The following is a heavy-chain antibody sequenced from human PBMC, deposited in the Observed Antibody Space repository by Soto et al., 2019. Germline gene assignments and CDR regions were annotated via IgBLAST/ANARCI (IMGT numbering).Heavy chain of an antibody. V-gene: IGHV4-59*08. CDR3: ARRLVRGVIDY. Sequence: QVQLPESGPGLVKPSETVSLTCTVSGGSISSYYWCWIRQPPGKGLELIGYIHYSGSTTYDPSLKSRVTIPVDTSKNHFSLKLSSVTAADTAVYYGARRLVRGVIDYWGKGTLVTVSS. J-gene: IGHJ4*02. CDR2: IHYSGST. CDR1: GGSISSYY. D-gene: IGHD3-10*01.